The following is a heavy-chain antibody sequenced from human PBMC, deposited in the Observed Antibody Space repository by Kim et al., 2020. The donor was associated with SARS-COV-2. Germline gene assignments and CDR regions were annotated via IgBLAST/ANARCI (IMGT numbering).Heavy chain of an antibody. V-gene: IGHV3-23*01. J-gene: IGHJ4*02. D-gene: IGHD3-3*01. CDR3: AKTGWSGYYGPDY. CDR2: ISGSGGST. Sequence: GGSLRLSCAASGFTFSTYAMSWVRQAPGKGLEWVSAISGSGGSTYYADSVKGRFTISRDNSKNTLYVQMNSLRAEDTAVYYCAKTGWSGYYGPDYWGQGTLVTVSS. CDR1: GFTFSTYA.